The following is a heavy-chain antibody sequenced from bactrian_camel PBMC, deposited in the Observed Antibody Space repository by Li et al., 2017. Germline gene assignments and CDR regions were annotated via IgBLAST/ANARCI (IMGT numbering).Heavy chain of an antibody. J-gene: IGHJ4*01. D-gene: IGHD6*01. CDR2: IDSDGST. CDR1: GYTDCSYD. Sequence: VQLVESGGGSVQAGGSLRLSCEHSGYTDCSYDMSWYRQAAGKEREFVSRIDSDGSTSYADSVKGRFTISKDNAKNTVYLQMNSLKPEDTAMYYCATGYGSQWSPPFQGNEYKYWGQGTQVTVS. CDR3: ATGYGSQWSPPFQGNEYKY. V-gene: IGHV3S10*01.